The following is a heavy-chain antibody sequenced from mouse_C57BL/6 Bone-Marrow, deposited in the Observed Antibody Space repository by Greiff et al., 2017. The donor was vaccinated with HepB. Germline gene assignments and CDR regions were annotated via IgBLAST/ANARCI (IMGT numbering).Heavy chain of an antibody. J-gene: IGHJ3*01. Sequence: QVQLQQSGPELVTPGASVKISCKASGYAFSSSWMNWVKQRPGKGLEWIGRIYPGDGDTNYNGKFKGKATLTADQSSSTAYMQLSSLTSEDSAVYFWAYDYDFAYWGQGTLVTVSA. V-gene: IGHV1-82*01. CDR2: IYPGDGDT. D-gene: IGHD2-4*01. CDR1: GYAFSSSW. CDR3: AYDYDFAY.